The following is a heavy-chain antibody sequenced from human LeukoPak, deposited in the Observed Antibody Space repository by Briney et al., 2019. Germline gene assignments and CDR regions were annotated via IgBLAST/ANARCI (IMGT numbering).Heavy chain of an antibody. CDR3: ARGEGGSYGLPDY. D-gene: IGHD1-26*01. J-gene: IGHJ4*02. CDR1: GGSMRSYY. Sequence: SETLSLTCTVSGGSMRSYYWSWIRQPPGKGLEWIGYIYFSGSTNYDPSLKSRVTMSVDTSKNQFSLKLSSVTAADTAVYYCARGEGGSYGLPDYWGQGTLVTVSS. V-gene: IGHV4-59*12. CDR2: IYFSGST.